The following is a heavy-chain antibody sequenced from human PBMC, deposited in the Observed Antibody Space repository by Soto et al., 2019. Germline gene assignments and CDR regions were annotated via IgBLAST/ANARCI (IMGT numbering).Heavy chain of an antibody. CDR3: ARQGAGKRWYSSAILGY. Sequence: GESLKISCKGSGYSFTSYWIGWVRQMPGKGLEWMGIIYPGDSDTRYSPSFQGQVTISADKSISTAYLQWSSLKASDTAMYYCARQGAGKRWYSSAILGYWGQGTLVIFSS. J-gene: IGHJ4*02. CDR2: IYPGDSDT. D-gene: IGHD6-25*01. CDR1: GYSFTSYW. V-gene: IGHV5-51*01.